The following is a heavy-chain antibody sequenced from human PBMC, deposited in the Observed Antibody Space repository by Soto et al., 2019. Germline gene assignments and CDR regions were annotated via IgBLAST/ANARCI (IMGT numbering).Heavy chain of an antibody. D-gene: IGHD1-20*01. CDR2: ISSSSSYI. Sequence: GGSLRLSCGASGFTFSGYSVNWVRQAPGKGLEWVSSISSSSSYIYYADSVKGRFTISRDNAKNSLDLQMNSLRADDTAVYFCVRNRGWYNLDHWGQGTQVTVSS. CDR3: VRNRGWYNLDH. V-gene: IGHV3-21*04. CDR1: GFTFSGYS. J-gene: IGHJ4*02.